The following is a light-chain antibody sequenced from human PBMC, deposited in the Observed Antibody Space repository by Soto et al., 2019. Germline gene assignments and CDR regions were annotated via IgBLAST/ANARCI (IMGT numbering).Light chain of an antibody. Sequence: DIVMTPSPDSLAVSLGERATINCKSSQSVLYSSNSMDYLAWYQPKPGEPPKLLIYWASTRESGVPDRFSGSGSVTDFTLTIASLHAEDVAVYYCKQYYSTPPYTFGQGTKLEIK. CDR2: WAS. CDR3: KQYYSTPPYT. J-gene: IGKJ2*01. V-gene: IGKV4-1*01. CDR1: QSVLYSSNSMDY.